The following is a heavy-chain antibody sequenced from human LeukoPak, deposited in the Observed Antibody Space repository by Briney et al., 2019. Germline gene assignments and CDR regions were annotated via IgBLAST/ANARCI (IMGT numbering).Heavy chain of an antibody. J-gene: IGHJ4*02. Sequence: GGSLRLSCAASGFAFSSYAMSWVRQAPGKGLEWVSAISGSGGSTYYADSVKGRFTISRDNSKNTLYLQMNSLRAEDTAVYYCAKSYSSSWYYFDYWGQGTLVTVSS. D-gene: IGHD6-13*01. CDR2: ISGSGGST. CDR3: AKSYSSSWYYFDY. V-gene: IGHV3-23*01. CDR1: GFAFSSYA.